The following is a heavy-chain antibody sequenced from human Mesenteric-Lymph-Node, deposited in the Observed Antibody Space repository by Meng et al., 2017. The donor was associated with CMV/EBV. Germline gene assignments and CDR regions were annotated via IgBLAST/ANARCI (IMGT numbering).Heavy chain of an antibody. CDR3: ARDSDYYDSSDPTLAC. D-gene: IGHD3-22*01. V-gene: IGHV1-46*01. J-gene: IGHJ4*02. CDR2: INPSGGST. Sequence: ASVKVSCKASGYTFTSYYMHWVRQAPGQGLEWMGIINPSGGSTSYAQKFQGRVTMTRNTSISTAYMELSSLRSEDTAVYYCARDSDYYDSSDPTLACWGQGTRVTVSS. CDR1: GYTFTSYY.